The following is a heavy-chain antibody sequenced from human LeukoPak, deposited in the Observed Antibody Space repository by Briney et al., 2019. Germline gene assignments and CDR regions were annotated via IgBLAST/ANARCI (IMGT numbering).Heavy chain of an antibody. CDR3: ARGLYYDSSGVYYYYGMDV. V-gene: IGHV4-34*01. D-gene: IGHD3-22*01. J-gene: IGHJ6*02. Sequence: PETLSLTCAVYGGSFSGYYWSWIRQPPGKGLEWIGEINHSGSTNYNPSLKSRVTISVDTSKNQFSLKLSSVTAADTAVYYCARGLYYDSSGVYYYYGMDVWGQGTTVTVSS. CDR2: INHSGST. CDR1: GGSFSGYY.